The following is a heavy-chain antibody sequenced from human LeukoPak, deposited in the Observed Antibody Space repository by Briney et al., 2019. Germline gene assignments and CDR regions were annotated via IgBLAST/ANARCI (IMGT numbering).Heavy chain of an antibody. CDR1: GYTFTSYY. CDR2: INPSGGST. D-gene: IGHD6-19*01. Sequence: GASVKVSCKASGYTFTSYYMHCVRQPPGQGLEWMGIINPSGGSTSYAQKFQGRVTMTRDTSTSTVYMELSSLRSEDTAVYYCAREGEWLDYFDYWGQGTLVTVSS. J-gene: IGHJ4*02. CDR3: AREGEWLDYFDY. V-gene: IGHV1-46*01.